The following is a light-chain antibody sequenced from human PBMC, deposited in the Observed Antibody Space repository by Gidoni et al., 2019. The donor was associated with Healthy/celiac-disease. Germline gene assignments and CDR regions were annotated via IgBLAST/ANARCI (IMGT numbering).Light chain of an antibody. CDR2: GAS. CDR3: QQYGSSLST. V-gene: IGKV3-20*01. J-gene: IGKJ1*01. Sequence: EIVLTQSPGTLSLSPGERATLSCRASQSVSSSYLAWYQQKPGQAPRLLIYGASSRATGIPDRFSGSGSGTDFTLTISRLEPEDFAVYYCQQYGSSLSTFXQXTKVEIQ. CDR1: QSVSSSY.